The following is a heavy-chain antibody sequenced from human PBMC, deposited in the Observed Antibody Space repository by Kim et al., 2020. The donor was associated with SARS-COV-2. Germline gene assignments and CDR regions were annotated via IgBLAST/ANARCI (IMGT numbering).Heavy chain of an antibody. Sequence: GGSLRLSCAASGFTFSSYAMSWVRQAPGKGLEWVSAISGSGGSTYYADSVKGRFTISRDNSKNTLYLQMNSLRAEDTAVYYCAKDHRTYSSSWLDAFDIWGQGTMVTVSS. CDR3: AKDHRTYSSSWLDAFDI. D-gene: IGHD6-13*01. CDR2: ISGSGGST. V-gene: IGHV3-23*01. CDR1: GFTFSSYA. J-gene: IGHJ3*02.